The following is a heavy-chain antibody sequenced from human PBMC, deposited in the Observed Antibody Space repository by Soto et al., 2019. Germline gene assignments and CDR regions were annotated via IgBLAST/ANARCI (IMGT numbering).Heavy chain of an antibody. CDR2: ISYDGSNK. J-gene: IGHJ4*02. CDR3: AKDRLEMATIGSFDY. V-gene: IGHV3-30*18. Sequence: GGSLRLSCAASGFTFSSYGMHWVRQAPGKGLEWVAVISYDGSNKYYADSVKGRFTISRDNSKNTLYLQMNSLRAEDTAVYYCAKDRLEMATIGSFDYWGQGTLVTVSS. D-gene: IGHD5-12*01. CDR1: GFTFSSYG.